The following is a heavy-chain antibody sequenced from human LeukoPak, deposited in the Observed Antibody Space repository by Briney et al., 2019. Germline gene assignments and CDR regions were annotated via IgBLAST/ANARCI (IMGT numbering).Heavy chain of an antibody. CDR2: ISGSGGST. V-gene: IGHV3-23*01. Sequence: PGGSLRLSCAASGFTFSDYYMSWIRQAPGKGLEWVSAISGSGGSTYYADSVKGRFTISRDNSKNTLYLQMNSLRAEDTAVYYCAKNWRIGDLYYYYMDVWGKGTTVTVSS. CDR3: AKNWRIGDLYYYYMDV. J-gene: IGHJ6*03. CDR1: GFTFSDYY. D-gene: IGHD3-3*01.